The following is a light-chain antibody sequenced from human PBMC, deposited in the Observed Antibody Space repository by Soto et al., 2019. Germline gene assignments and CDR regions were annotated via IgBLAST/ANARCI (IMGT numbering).Light chain of an antibody. CDR2: DTS. V-gene: IGKV3-20*01. CDR1: QTLSSSF. CDR3: QQYGYLGT. J-gene: IGKJ1*01. Sequence: EIVLTQSPGTLSLSPGEIATLSFRTSQTLSSSFLAWYQQTPGQAPRLLIYDTSTRAIDIPGRFSGSGSGTDFTLTISRLEPEDFAVYYCQQYGYLGTFGQGTKVDIK.